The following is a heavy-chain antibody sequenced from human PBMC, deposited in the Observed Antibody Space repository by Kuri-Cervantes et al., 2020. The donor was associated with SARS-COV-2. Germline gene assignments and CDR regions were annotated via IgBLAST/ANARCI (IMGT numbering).Heavy chain of an antibody. V-gene: IGHV3-33*01. CDR2: IWYDGSNK. D-gene: IGHD2-8*01. CDR3: ARGAGFCTNDIYYTYYYYYMDV. Sequence: GGSLRLSCAASGFTFSSYVMQWVRQAPGEGLEWVAVIWYDGSNKYYADSVKGRFTISRDNSKNTLYLQMNSLRAEDTAIYYCARGAGFCTNDIYYTYYYYYMDVWGKGTTVTVSS. CDR1: GFTFSSYV. J-gene: IGHJ6*03.